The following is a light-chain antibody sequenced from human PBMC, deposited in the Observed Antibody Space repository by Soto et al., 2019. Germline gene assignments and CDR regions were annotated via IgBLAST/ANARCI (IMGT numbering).Light chain of an antibody. CDR1: SSDVGGYNY. Sequence: QSVLTQPPSASGSPGQSVIISCTGTSSDVGGYNYVSWYQQHPGKAPKVMIYEVNKRPSGVPDRFSGSKSGNTASLTVSGLQAEDEADYYCGSYAATNNFEKWVFGGGTKVTVL. CDR2: EVN. J-gene: IGLJ3*02. CDR3: GSYAATNNFEKWV. V-gene: IGLV2-8*01.